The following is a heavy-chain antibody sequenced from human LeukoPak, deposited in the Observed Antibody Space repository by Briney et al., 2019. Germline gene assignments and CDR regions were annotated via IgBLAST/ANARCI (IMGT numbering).Heavy chain of an antibody. V-gene: IGHV3-23*01. J-gene: IGHJ4*02. D-gene: IGHD5-24*01. Sequence: PGGSLRLSCAASGFTFSSFAMSWVRQAPGKGLEWVSSIGGTGTVTYYGDSVKGRFTISRDNSKKTVHLEMSGLRADDTAVYYCAKDGVVDGYNSRHFDYWGQGTLVTVSS. CDR3: AKDGVVDGYNSRHFDY. CDR1: GFTFSSFA. CDR2: IGGTGTVT.